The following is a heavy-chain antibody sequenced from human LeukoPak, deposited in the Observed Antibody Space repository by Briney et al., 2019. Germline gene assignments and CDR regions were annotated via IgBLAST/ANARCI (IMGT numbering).Heavy chain of an antibody. V-gene: IGHV1-2*06. CDR1: GYTFTGYY. CDR2: INTNSGGT. Sequence: GASVKVSCKTSGYTFTGYYIHWVRQAPGQGLEWMGRINTNSGGTKYAQNFQGRVTMTRDTSINTAYMELTRLRSDDTSIYFCARDFYDSSGDYHGGFDIWGQGTMVTVSS. D-gene: IGHD3-22*01. J-gene: IGHJ3*02. CDR3: ARDFYDSSGDYHGGFDI.